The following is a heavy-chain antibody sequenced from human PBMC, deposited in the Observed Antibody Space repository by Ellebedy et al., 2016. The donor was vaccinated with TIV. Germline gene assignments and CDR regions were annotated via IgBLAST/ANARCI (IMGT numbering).Heavy chain of an antibody. J-gene: IGHJ3*02. D-gene: IGHD5-24*01. Sequence: GGSLRLSXAASGFTFSSSSFDWVRQAPGKGLEWISFITTSGSTDYADSVKGRFMISRDNAENSLYLQIDSLRDEDTAVYYCARGSNYAFDIWGQGTMVTVSS. CDR3: ARGSNYAFDI. CDR1: GFTFSSSS. CDR2: ITTSGST. V-gene: IGHV3-48*02.